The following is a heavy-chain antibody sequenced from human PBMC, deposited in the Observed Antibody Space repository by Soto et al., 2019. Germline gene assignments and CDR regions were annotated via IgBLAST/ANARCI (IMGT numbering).Heavy chain of an antibody. CDR2: IKSKTDGGTT. D-gene: IGHD3-16*01. J-gene: IGHJ4*02. Sequence: EVQLVESGGGLVKPGGSLRLSCAASGFTFSNAWMSWVRQAPGKGLEWVGRIKSKTDGGTTDYAAPVKGRFTISRDDSKKQLDPEKNSPKTEAHAGYFLSTGGSYDFLWGGYEDSPLDFWGQGNLVHVPS. CDR1: GFTFSNAW. CDR3: STGGSYDFLWGGYEDSPLDF. V-gene: IGHV3-15*01.